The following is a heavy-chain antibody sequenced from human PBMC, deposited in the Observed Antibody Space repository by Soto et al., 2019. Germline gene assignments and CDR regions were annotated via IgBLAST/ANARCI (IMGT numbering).Heavy chain of an antibody. D-gene: IGHD6-13*01. J-gene: IGHJ5*02. CDR3: TRRVRVAAGSSRDNWFDP. V-gene: IGHV1-2*02. CDR2: INPISGGP. Sequence: SVKVTCKTVGYTFTAYYIHWGRQAPGQGLEWMGWINPISGGPNYAQKFQGRVTMTRDTSISTAYMELARLTSDDTALFYCTRRVRVAAGSSRDNWFDPWGQGTLVTVSS. CDR1: GYTFTAYY.